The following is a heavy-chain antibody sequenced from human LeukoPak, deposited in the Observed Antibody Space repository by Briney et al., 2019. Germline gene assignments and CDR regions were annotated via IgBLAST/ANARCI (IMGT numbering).Heavy chain of an antibody. CDR3: AKSGTLEWFTDY. CDR1: GLTFSNYA. D-gene: IGHD3-3*01. Sequence: GGSLRLSCAASGLTFSNYAMRWLRQAPGKGLEWVSAISGSGGSTYYADSVRGRFTISRDNSKNTLYLQMNSLRAEDTAVYYCAKSGTLEWFTDYWGQGTLVTVSS. J-gene: IGHJ4*02. CDR2: ISGSGGST. V-gene: IGHV3-23*01.